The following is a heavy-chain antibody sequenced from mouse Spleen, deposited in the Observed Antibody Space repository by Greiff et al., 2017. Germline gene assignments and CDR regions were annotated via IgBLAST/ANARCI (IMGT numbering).Heavy chain of an antibody. J-gene: IGHJ2*01. V-gene: IGHV14-4*01. CDR3: TTMITTMVEGDY. D-gene: IGHD1-1*01. CDR1: GFNIKDDY. CDR2: IDPENGDT. Sequence: VQLQQSGAELVRPGASVKLSCTASGFNIKDDYMHWVKQRPEQGLEWIGWIDPENGDTEYASKFQGKATITADTSSNTAYLQLSSLTSEDTAVYYCTTMITTMVEGDYWGQGTTLTVSS.